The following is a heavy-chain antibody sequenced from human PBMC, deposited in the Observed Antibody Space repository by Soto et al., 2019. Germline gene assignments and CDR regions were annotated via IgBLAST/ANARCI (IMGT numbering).Heavy chain of an antibody. CDR3: ARSPYSGSYYGWFDP. J-gene: IGHJ5*02. D-gene: IGHD1-26*01. CDR2: IIPILGIA. CDR1: GGTFSSYT. V-gene: IGHV1-69*02. Sequence: QVQLVQSGAEVKKPGSSVKVSCKASGGTFSSYTISWVRQAPGQGLEWMGRIIPILGIANYAQKFQGRVTITADKSTSTGYMELSSLRSEDTAVYYCARSPYSGSYYGWFDPWGQGTLVTVSS.